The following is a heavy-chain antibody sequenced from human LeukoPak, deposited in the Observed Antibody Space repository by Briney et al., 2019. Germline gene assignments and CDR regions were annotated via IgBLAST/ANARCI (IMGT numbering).Heavy chain of an antibody. CDR2: IYYSGST. CDR1: GGSISSYY. J-gene: IGHJ4*02. D-gene: IGHD2-15*01. Sequence: NPSETLSLTCTVSGGSISSYYWSWIRQPPGKGLECIGYIYYSGSTNYNPSLKSRVTISVDTSKNQFSLKLSSVTAADTAVYYCARVLPLSHESVYYFDYWGQGTLVTVSS. V-gene: IGHV4-59*01. CDR3: ARVLPLSHESVYYFDY.